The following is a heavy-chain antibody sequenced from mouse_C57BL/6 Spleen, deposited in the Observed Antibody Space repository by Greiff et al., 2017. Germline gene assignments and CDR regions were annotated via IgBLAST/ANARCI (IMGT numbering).Heavy chain of an antibody. CDR2: ILPGSGST. Sequence: QVQLQQSGAELMKPGASVKLSCKATGYTFTGYWIEWVKQRPGHGLEWIGEILPGSGSTNYNEKFKGKATFTADTSSNTAYMQLSSLTTGDSAIYYCARNYDGSRGFAYWGQGTLVTVSA. V-gene: IGHV1-9*01. CDR1: GYTFTGYW. D-gene: IGHD1-1*01. CDR3: ARNYDGSRGFAY. J-gene: IGHJ3*01.